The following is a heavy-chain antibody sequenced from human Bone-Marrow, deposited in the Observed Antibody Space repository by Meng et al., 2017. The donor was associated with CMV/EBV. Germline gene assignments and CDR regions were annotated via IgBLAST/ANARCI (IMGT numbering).Heavy chain of an antibody. V-gene: IGHV3-23*01. Sequence: GESLKISCAASGFTFSSYAMSWVRQAPGKGLEWVSAISGSGGSTYYADSVKGRFTISRDNSKNTLYLQMNSLRAEDTAVYYCAKDRQDTGVVVITDDAFEIWGQGTMVPVSS. CDR1: GFTFSSYA. CDR2: ISGSGGST. J-gene: IGHJ3*02. D-gene: IGHD3-22*01. CDR3: AKDRQDTGVVVITDDAFEI.